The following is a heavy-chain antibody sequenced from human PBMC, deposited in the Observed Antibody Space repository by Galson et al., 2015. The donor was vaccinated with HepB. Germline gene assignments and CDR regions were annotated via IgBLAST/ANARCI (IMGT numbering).Heavy chain of an antibody. J-gene: IGHJ6*02. CDR3: ARVPLEGYCSGGSCYGYYGMDV. D-gene: IGHD2-15*01. CDR1: GYTFTSYG. V-gene: IGHV1-18*04. CDR2: ISAYNGNT. Sequence: SCKASGYTFTSYGISWVRQAPGQGLEWMGWISAYNGNTNYAQKLQGRVTMTTDTSTSTAYMELRSLRSDDTAVYYCARVPLEGYCSGGSCYGYYGMDVWGQGTTVTVSS.